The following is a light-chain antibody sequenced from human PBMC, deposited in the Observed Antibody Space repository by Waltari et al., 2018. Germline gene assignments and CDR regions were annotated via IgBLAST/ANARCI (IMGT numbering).Light chain of an antibody. CDR1: SRYVGNYDF. J-gene: IGLJ2*01. Sequence: QSALTQPASVSGSPGQSITISCTGTSRYVGNYDFGSWYHQYPGKAPKVIIYEVNTRPSGVSDRFSGSKSGNTASLTISGLQPEDEADYHCCSYATRNTPVAFGGGTKVTLL. V-gene: IGLV2-23*02. CDR2: EVN. CDR3: CSYATRNTPVA.